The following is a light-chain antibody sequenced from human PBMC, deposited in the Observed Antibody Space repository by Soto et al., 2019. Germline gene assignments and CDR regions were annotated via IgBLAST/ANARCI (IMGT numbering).Light chain of an antibody. CDR2: LGS. CDR3: AQGLATPFT. Sequence: EIVLTQSPLSLPVTPGEPASISCRSSHNLLHSNGYNYLNWYLQKPGQSPQLLIYLGSNRASGVPDRFSGSGSGTDFTLTINRVEAEDVGLYFCAQGLATPFTFGGGTTVDIK. J-gene: IGKJ4*01. CDR1: HNLLHSNGYNY. V-gene: IGKV2-28*01.